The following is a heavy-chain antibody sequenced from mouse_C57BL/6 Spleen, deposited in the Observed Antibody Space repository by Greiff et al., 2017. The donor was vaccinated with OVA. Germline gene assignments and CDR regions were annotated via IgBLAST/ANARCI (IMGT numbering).Heavy chain of an antibody. CDR1: GYTFTDYY. Sequence: EVQLQQSGPELVKPGASVKISCKASGYTFTDYYMNWVKQSHGKSLEWIGDINPNNGGTSYNQKFKGKATLTVDKSSSTAYMELRSLTSEDSAVYYCAREGHYALFAYWGQGTLVTVSA. J-gene: IGHJ3*01. CDR3: AREGHYALFAY. CDR2: INPNNGGT. V-gene: IGHV1-26*01. D-gene: IGHD1-2*01.